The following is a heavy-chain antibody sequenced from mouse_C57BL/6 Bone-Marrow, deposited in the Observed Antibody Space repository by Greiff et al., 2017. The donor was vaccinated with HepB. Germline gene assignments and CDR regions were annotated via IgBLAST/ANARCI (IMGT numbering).Heavy chain of an antibody. D-gene: IGHD1-1*01. CDR1: GFSLTSYG. CDR3: ARQANYGSIPFDY. V-gene: IGHV2-6-1*01. Sequence: VKLMESGPGLVAPSQSLSITCTVSGFSLTSYGVHWVRQPPGKGLEWLVVIWSDGSTTYNSALKSRLSISKDNSKSQVFLKMNSLQTDDTAMYYCARQANYGSIPFDYWGQGTTLTVSS. CDR2: IWSDGST. J-gene: IGHJ2*01.